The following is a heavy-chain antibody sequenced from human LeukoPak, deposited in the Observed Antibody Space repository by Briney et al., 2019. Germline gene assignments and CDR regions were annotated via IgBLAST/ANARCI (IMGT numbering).Heavy chain of an antibody. V-gene: IGHV1-18*01. J-gene: IGHJ6*02. Sequence: ASVKVSCKASGYIFTGYGIGWVRRAPGQGLEWMGWISAYNGNTDYAQKLQGRVTMTTDTSTSTAYMELRSLRSDDTAVYYCARCDSSGYWYGMDVWGQGTTVTVSS. D-gene: IGHD3-22*01. CDR1: GYIFTGYG. CDR3: ARCDSSGYWYGMDV. CDR2: ISAYNGNT.